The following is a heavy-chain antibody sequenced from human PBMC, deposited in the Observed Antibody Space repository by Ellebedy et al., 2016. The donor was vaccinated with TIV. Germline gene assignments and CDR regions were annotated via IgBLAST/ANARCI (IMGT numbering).Heavy chain of an antibody. J-gene: IGHJ4*02. CDR3: ARDGLDEYGDYEKFDL. CDR1: GFTIQNFA. Sequence: GESLKISCAASGFTIQNFAMHWVRQAPGKGLEWVSAISGSGGSTYYADSVKGRFTISRDSSKNTLYLQMNSLRVEDTAIYYCARDGLDEYGDYEKFDLWGQGTLVAVSS. V-gene: IGHV3-23*01. D-gene: IGHD4-17*01. CDR2: ISGSGGST.